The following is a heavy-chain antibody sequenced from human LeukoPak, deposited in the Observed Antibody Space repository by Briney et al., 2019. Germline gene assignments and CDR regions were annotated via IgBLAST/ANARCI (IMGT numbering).Heavy chain of an antibody. CDR2: IYSGGST. CDR1: GFTVSSNY. V-gene: IGHV3-53*01. J-gene: IGHJ3*02. CDR3: ARAAADAFDI. Sequence: GGSLRLSCAASGFTVSSNYMSWVRPAPGKGLEWVSVIYSGGSTYYADSVKGRFTISRDNSKNTLYLQMNSLRAEDTAVYYCARAAADAFDIWGQGTMVTVSS. D-gene: IGHD6-25*01.